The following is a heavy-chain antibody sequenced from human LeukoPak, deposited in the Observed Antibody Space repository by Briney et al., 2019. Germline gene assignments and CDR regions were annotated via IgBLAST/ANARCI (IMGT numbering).Heavy chain of an antibody. D-gene: IGHD5-24*01. CDR3: ARITSDRDHKYGMDV. CDR2: INHSGST. CDR1: GGSFSGYY. V-gene: IGHV4-34*01. Sequence: SETLSLTCAVYGGSFSGYYWSWIRQPPGNGLEWIGEINHSGSTNYNPSLKSRVTISVDTSKNQFSLKLSSVTAADTAVYYCARITSDRDHKYGMDVWGQGTTVTVSS. J-gene: IGHJ6*02.